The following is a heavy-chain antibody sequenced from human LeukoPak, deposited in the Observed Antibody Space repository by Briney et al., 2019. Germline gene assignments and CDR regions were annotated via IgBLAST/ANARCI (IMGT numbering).Heavy chain of an antibody. CDR3: ARRAGDYSHPYDY. Sequence: PGGSLRLSCAASGFTFGSDSMNWVRQAPGKGLEWVSSISSSSSYIYYADSVKGRFTISRDNAKNSLYLQMNSLRAEDTAMYYCARRAGDYSHPYDYWGQGTLVTVSS. CDR2: ISSSSSYI. J-gene: IGHJ4*02. V-gene: IGHV3-21*04. D-gene: IGHD3-22*01. CDR1: GFTFGSDS.